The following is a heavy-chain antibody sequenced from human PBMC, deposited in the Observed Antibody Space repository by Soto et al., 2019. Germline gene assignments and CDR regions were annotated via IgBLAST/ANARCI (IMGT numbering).Heavy chain of an antibody. CDR3: ASDKTYYYGSGSYYY. CDR2: IKQDGSEK. D-gene: IGHD3-10*01. V-gene: IGHV3-7*03. J-gene: IGHJ4*02. CDR1: GFTFSSYW. Sequence: PGGSLRLSCAASGFTFSSYWMSWVRQAPGKGLEWVANIKQDGSEKYYVDSVKGRFTISRDNAKNSLYLQMNSLRAEDTAVYYCASDKTYYYGSGSYYYWGQGPLVTVSS.